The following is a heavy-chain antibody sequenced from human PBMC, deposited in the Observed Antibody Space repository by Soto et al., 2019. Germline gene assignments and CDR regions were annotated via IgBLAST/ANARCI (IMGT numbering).Heavy chain of an antibody. CDR3: ARVRNWNYPDAFDI. D-gene: IGHD1-7*01. Sequence: ASVKVSRKASGYTFTSYGISWVRQAPVQGLEWMGWISAYNGNTNYAQKLQGRVTMTTDTSTSTAYMELRSLRSDDTAVYYCARVRNWNYPDAFDIWGQGTMVTVSS. J-gene: IGHJ3*02. V-gene: IGHV1-18*04. CDR1: GYTFTSYG. CDR2: ISAYNGNT.